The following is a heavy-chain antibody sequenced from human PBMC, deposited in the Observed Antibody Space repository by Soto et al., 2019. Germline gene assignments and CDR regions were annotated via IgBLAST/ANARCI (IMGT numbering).Heavy chain of an antibody. Sequence: QVQLVQSGAEVKKPGASVKVSCKASGYTFTSYPTHWVRQAPGQRLXWXGWIDAGNGNTKYSQKFRGRVTFTTDTSASTAYMDLSSLRSEXTAVXXXXXXXXXXXXXXXXMDVWGQGTTVTVSS. CDR2: IDAGNGNT. CDR1: GYTFTSYP. CDR3: XXXXXXXXXXXXXMDV. J-gene: IGHJ6*02. V-gene: IGHV1-3*01.